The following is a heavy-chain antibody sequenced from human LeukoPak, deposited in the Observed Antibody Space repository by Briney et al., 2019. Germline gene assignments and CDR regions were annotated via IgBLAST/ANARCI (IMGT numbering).Heavy chain of an antibody. Sequence: SETLSLTCTVSGGSISGYYWSWIRQPPGKGLEWIGYIYYSGSTNYNPSLKSRVTISVDTSKNQFSLKLSSVTAADTAVYYCARQSRGGSGYYFVWFDPWGQGTLVTVSS. J-gene: IGHJ5*02. D-gene: IGHD3-22*01. CDR3: ARQSRGGSGYYFVWFDP. CDR1: GGSISGYY. CDR2: IYYSGST. V-gene: IGHV4-59*08.